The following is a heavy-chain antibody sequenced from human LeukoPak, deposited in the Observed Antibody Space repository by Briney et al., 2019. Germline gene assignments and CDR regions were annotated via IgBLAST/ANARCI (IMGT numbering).Heavy chain of an antibody. Sequence: SETLSLTCGVSGYSISSCYYWGWIRQPPAKGLEWIGSIYHSGSTYYKPPLKSRVTISVDTSKNQFSLKLNSVTAADTAVYYCAREDYDSSGYYRPFWGQGTLVTVSS. V-gene: IGHV4-38-2*02. CDR3: AREDYDSSGYYRPF. J-gene: IGHJ4*02. CDR1: GYSISSCYY. D-gene: IGHD3-22*01. CDR2: IYHSGST.